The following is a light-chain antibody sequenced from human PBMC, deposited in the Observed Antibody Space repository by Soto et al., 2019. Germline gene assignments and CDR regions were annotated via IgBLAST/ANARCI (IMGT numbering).Light chain of an antibody. CDR1: SSDVGDYNY. CDR2: DVS. V-gene: IGLV2-14*03. J-gene: IGLJ1*01. Sequence: QSAPTQPASVSGSPGQSITISCTGTSSDVGDYNYVYWYQQHPGKAPKLMIYDVSNRPSGVSNRFSGSKSGNTASLTISGLQAEDEADYFCSSYTSSSTPYVFGTGTKLTVL. CDR3: SSYTSSSTPYV.